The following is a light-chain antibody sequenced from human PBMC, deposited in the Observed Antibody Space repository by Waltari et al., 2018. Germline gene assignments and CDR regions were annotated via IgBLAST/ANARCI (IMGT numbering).Light chain of an antibody. CDR3: TSYTSSSTFV. CDR2: DVV. Sequence: QSALTQPASVSGSPGQSITISCTGTTRDVGGYNYVSWYQQHPGKPPKLIIFDVVKRPSGVSNRFSGSKSGNTASLTISGLQTEDETDYYCTSYTSSSTFVFGTGTRVTVL. J-gene: IGLJ1*01. CDR1: TRDVGGYNY. V-gene: IGLV2-14*01.